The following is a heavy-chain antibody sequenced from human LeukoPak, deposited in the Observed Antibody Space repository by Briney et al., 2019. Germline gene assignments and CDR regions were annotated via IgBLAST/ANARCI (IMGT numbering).Heavy chain of an antibody. Sequence: SVKVSCKASGGTFSSYAISWVRQAPGQGLEWMGGIIPIFGTANFAQKFQGRVTIAADESTSTAYMELSSLRSEDTAVYYCARGESSRWSSPVSTTHFYSTMDVWGQGTTVTVSS. CDR1: GGTFSSYA. CDR2: IIPIFGTA. D-gene: IGHD6-13*01. J-gene: IGHJ6*02. V-gene: IGHV1-69*01. CDR3: ARGESSRWSSPVSTTHFYSTMDV.